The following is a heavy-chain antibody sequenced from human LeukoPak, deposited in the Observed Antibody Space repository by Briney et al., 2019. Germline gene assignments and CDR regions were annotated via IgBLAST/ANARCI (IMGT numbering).Heavy chain of an antibody. CDR2: IYYSGST. CDR1: GGSISSYY. D-gene: IGHD3-22*01. V-gene: IGHV4-59*01. Sequence: SETLSLTCTVSGGSISSYYWSWNRQPPGKGLEWIAYIYYSGSTNYNPSLKSRVTISVDTSKDQFSLKLSSVTAADTAVYYCARYYYDSSGYYGENYYYYMDVWGKGTTVTVSS. J-gene: IGHJ6*03. CDR3: ARYYYDSSGYYGENYYYYMDV.